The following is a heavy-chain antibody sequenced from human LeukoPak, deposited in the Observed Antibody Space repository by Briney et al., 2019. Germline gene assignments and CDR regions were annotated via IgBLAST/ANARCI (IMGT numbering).Heavy chain of an antibody. J-gene: IGHJ4*02. CDR1: GGSISSYY. CDR3: ARGLNYGGSGYYFDS. D-gene: IGHD3-3*01. V-gene: IGHV4-39*01. Sequence: PSETLSLTCTVSGGSISSYYWSWIRQPPGKGLEWIGSIYYTGGTYYNPSLKSRVTIAADSSKNEVSLEMSYVTAADTALYYCARGLNYGGSGYYFDSWGQGTLVTVSS. CDR2: IYYTGGT.